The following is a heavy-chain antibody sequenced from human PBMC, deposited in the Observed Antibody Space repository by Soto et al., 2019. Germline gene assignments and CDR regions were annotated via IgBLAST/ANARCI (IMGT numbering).Heavy chain of an antibody. D-gene: IGHD3-10*01. CDR1: GFTFSSYW. J-gene: IGHJ6*03. CDR3: ARDSLPLWFGGEDYYYYMDV. Sequence: GGSLRLSCAASGFTFSSYWMHWVRQAPGKGLVWVSRINSDGSSTSYADYVKGRFTISRDNAKNTLYLQMNSLRAEDTAVYYCARDSLPLWFGGEDYYYYMDVWGKGTTVTVSS. V-gene: IGHV3-74*01. CDR2: INSDGSST.